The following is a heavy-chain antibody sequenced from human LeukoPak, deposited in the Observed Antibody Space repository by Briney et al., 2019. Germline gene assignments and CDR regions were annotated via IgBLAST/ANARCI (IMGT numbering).Heavy chain of an antibody. CDR2: ISGSGGST. V-gene: IGHV3-23*01. Sequence: GGSLRLSCAASGFTFSSYAMSWVRQAPGKGLEWVSAISGSGGSTYYADSVKGRFTISRDNSKNTLYLQMNSLRAEGTAVYYCAKDHKRSTVVTPGGRNFDYWGQGTLVTVSS. CDR3: AKDHKRSTVVTPGGRNFDY. CDR1: GFTFSSYA. D-gene: IGHD4-23*01. J-gene: IGHJ4*02.